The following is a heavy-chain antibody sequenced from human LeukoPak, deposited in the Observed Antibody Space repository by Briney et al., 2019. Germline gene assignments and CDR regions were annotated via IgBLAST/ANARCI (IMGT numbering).Heavy chain of an antibody. D-gene: IGHD6-19*01. CDR3: ARSGFEGSGWSFDY. CDR1: VGSFSGYY. CDR2: VNHSGST. Sequence: SETLSLTCAVSVGSFSGYYWSWIRQPPGKGLEWIGEVNHSGSTNYNPSLKSRVTISVDTSKNQFSLKLSSVTAADTAVYYCARSGFEGSGWSFDYWGQGALVTVSS. V-gene: IGHV4-34*01. J-gene: IGHJ4*02.